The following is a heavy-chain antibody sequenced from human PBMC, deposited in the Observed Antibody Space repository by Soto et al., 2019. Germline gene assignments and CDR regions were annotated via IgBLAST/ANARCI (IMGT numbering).Heavy chain of an antibody. J-gene: IGHJ4*02. D-gene: IGHD6-13*01. Sequence: EVQLVESGGGLIQPGGSLRLSCAASGFTVSRNYMSWVRQAPGKGLEWVSIITYSADSVKGRFTISRDNSKNTLYLQMNSLGVEVTAVYYCATESLIAAAGTPPHWGQGTLVTVSS. CDR1: GFTVSRNY. CDR3: ATESLIAAAGTPPH. V-gene: IGHV3-53*01. CDR2: IT.